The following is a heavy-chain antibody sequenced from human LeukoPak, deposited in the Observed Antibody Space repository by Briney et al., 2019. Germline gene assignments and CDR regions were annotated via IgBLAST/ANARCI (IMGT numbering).Heavy chain of an antibody. J-gene: IGHJ4*02. D-gene: IGHD3-22*01. CDR1: GGSLSSSTYY. CDR3: ARGKDYYDTSGYPTFHY. CDR2: IFSGST. V-gene: IGHV4-39*07. Sequence: PSETLSLTCSVSGGSLSSSTYYWGWIRQPPGKGLEWIATIFSGSTNHNPSLKSRVTISVDTSKNQLSLKLTSVLAADTAVYYCARGKDYYDTSGYPTFHYWGQGTLVTVSS.